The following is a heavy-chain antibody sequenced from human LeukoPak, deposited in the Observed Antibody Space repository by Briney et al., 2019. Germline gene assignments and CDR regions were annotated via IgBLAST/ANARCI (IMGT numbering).Heavy chain of an antibody. CDR1: GGSISDYY. CDR2: VHYSGST. Sequence: SETLSLTCTVSGGSISDYYWNWIRQPPGKGLEWIGYVHYSGSTNYKPSLKSRVTISVDTSKNQFSLELTSVTAADTAVYYCARGTNVNYWGQGTPVTVSS. D-gene: IGHD3-3*01. J-gene: IGHJ4*02. V-gene: IGHV4-59*01. CDR3: ARGTNVNY.